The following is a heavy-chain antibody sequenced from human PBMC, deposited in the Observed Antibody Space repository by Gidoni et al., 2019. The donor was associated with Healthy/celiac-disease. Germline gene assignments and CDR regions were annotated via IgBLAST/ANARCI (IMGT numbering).Heavy chain of an antibody. CDR3: ARDRNWNSYNWFDP. V-gene: IGHV1-2*07. D-gene: IGHD1-7*01. CDR2: NNPNSGGT. Sequence: QVQLVQSGAEVKKPGASVKVSCKASGYTFTGYYMHWVRQAPGQGLEWMGWNNPNSGGTNYAHKFQGRVTMTRDTSISTAYMELSRLRSDDTAVYYCARDRNWNSYNWFDPWGQGTLVTVSS. CDR1: GYTFTGYY. J-gene: IGHJ5*02.